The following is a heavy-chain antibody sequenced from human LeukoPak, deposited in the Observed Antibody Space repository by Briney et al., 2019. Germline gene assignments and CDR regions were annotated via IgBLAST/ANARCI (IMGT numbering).Heavy chain of an antibody. CDR2: IYTSGST. D-gene: IGHD3-22*01. CDR1: GGSISSYY. V-gene: IGHV4-4*09. CDR3: ANSYDSKIVPFDN. Sequence: SETLSLTCTVSGGSISSYYWSWIRQPPGKGLEWIGYIYTSGSTNYNPSLKSRVTISVDTSKNQFSLKLTSETAADTAVYYCANSYDSKIVPFDNWGQGALVTVSS. J-gene: IGHJ4*02.